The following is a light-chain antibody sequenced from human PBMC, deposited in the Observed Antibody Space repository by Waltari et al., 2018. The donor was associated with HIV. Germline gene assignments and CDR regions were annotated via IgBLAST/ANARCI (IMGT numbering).Light chain of an antibody. J-gene: IGLJ2*01. V-gene: IGLV2-14*03. CDR3: SSYTTTFI. Sequence: QSALTQPVPMSGSPGASITISCTVPTSDIGSSRSVSCYQQHTGTPPKLIIYDVSYRPSGVDSRFSGSKSGNTAYLTISDLRPDDEAVYYCSSYTTTFIFGDGTTVSVL. CDR2: DVS. CDR1: TSDIGSSRS.